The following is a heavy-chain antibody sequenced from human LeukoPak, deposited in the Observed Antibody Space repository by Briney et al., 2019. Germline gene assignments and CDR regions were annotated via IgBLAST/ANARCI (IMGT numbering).Heavy chain of an antibody. Sequence: AGGSLRLSCAASGFTFSRSAMTWVRQGPGTGLEFVASIIYSGGATYYADSVKGRFTISRDNSKNTLYLKMNSLRAEDTALYYCAKDGLYYDGSEHVYYFDSWGQGTLVTVSS. CDR1: GFTFSRSA. V-gene: IGHV3-23*01. J-gene: IGHJ4*02. D-gene: IGHD3-22*01. CDR3: AKDGLYYDGSEHVYYFDS. CDR2: IIYSGGAT.